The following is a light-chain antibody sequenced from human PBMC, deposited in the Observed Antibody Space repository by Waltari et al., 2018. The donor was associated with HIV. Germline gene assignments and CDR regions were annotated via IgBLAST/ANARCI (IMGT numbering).Light chain of an antibody. V-gene: IGLV1-47*01. CDR1: SSNIGTNY. CDR3: AAWDDTLTVV. Sequence: QSVLTQPPSASGTPGQSVTISCSGTSSNIGTNYDYWYQQFPGTAPKLLIYRNNTRPSGVPDRFSGSKSGTSASLDISGLRSDDEAEYYCAAWDDTLTVVFGGGTKLTVL. CDR2: RNN. J-gene: IGLJ2*01.